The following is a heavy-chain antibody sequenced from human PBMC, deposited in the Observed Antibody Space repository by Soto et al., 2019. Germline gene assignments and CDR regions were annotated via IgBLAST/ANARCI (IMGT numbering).Heavy chain of an antibody. V-gene: IGHV3-21*06. J-gene: IGHJ4*02. D-gene: IGHD6-19*01. CDR3: ARGISVTFDY. Sequence: EVQLVESGGGLVKSGGSLRLSCAASGFTFSSYNMHWVRQAPGKGLEWVSSISSSSSFKSYADSVRDRFTISRDNAKNALYLEMNRLQAEDNAVYYCARGISVTFDYWGQGTLVTVSS. CDR1: GFTFSSYN. CDR2: ISSSSSFK.